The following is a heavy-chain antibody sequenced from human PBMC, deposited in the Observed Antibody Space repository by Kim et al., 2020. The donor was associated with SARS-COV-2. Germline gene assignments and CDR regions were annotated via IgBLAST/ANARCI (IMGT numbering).Heavy chain of an antibody. Sequence: GGSLRLSCAASVFTFSSYGMHWVRQAPGKGLEWVAVIWYDGSNKYYADSVKGRFTISRDNAKNTLYLQMNSLRAEDTAVYYCARDRWLAVAGNPYYYYYGMDVWGQGTTVTVSS. CDR1: VFTFSSYG. D-gene: IGHD6-19*01. V-gene: IGHV3-33*01. CDR3: ARDRWLAVAGNPYYYYYGMDV. J-gene: IGHJ6*02. CDR2: IWYDGSNK.